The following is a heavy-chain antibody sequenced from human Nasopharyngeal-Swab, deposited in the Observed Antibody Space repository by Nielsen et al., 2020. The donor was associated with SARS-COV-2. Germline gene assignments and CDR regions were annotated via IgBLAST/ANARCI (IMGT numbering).Heavy chain of an antibody. CDR3: ARVTPRRNGATFSIDY. CDR2: INHSGST. CDR1: GGSFSGYY. J-gene: IGHJ4*02. V-gene: IGHV4-34*01. D-gene: IGHD1-26*01. Sequence: SETLSLTCAVYGGSFSGYYWSWIRQLPGKGLEWIGEINHSGSTNHNPSLKSRVTISVGTSKNQFSLKLSSVTAADTAVYYCARVTPRRNGATFSIDYWGQGTLVTVSS.